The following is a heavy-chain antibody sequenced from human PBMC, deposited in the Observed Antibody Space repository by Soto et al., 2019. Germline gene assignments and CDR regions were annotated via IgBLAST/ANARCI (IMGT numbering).Heavy chain of an antibody. CDR3: ASLWGGDYDFWSGYYDSYYYGMDV. J-gene: IGHJ6*02. D-gene: IGHD3-3*01. CDR2: IYYSGTNT. V-gene: IGHV4-59*08. CDR1: GGSINHYY. Sequence: SETLSLTCTVSGGSINHYYWTWIRQPPGKGLEWMGYIYYSGTNTNYNPPLKSRVTISVDTSKNQFSLKLSSVTAADTAVYYCASLWGGDYDFWSGYYDSYYYGMDVWGQGTTVTVSS.